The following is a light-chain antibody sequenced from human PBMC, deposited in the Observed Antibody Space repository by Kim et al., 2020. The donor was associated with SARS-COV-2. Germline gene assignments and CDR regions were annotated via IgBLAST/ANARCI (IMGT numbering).Light chain of an antibody. CDR2: DAS. J-gene: IGKJ3*01. Sequence: DIQMTQSPSSLSASVGDRVTITCQASQDISNYLNWYQQKPGKAPKLLFYDASNLETGVPSRFSGSGSGTDFTFTISSLQPEDIATYYCQQYDNLPLTVGPGTKVDIK. V-gene: IGKV1-33*01. CDR1: QDISNY. CDR3: QQYDNLPLT.